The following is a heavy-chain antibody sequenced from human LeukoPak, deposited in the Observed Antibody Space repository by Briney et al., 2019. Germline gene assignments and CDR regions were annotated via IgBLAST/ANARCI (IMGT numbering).Heavy chain of an antibody. V-gene: IGHV3-21*01. Sequence: GGSLRLSCAASGFTLSSYSVNWVRQAPGKGLEWVSSISTSVSYIYYADSVKGRFTISRDNAKNSLYLQMNSLRAEDTAVYYCARVTTSRPPSIVGTTGYYYFYMDAWGKGTTVTVSS. CDR3: ARVTTSRPPSIVGTTGYYYFYMDA. D-gene: IGHD1-26*01. CDR2: ISTSVSYI. CDR1: GFTLSSYS. J-gene: IGHJ6*03.